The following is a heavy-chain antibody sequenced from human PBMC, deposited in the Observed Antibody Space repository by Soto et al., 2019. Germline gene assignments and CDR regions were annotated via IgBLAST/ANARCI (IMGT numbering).Heavy chain of an antibody. V-gene: IGHV3-48*01. D-gene: IGHD3-3*01. CDR1: GFTFSSYS. Sequence: PGGSLRLSCAASGFTFSSYSMNWVRQAPGKGLEWVSYISSSSSTIYYADSVKGRFTISRDNAKNSLYLQMNSLRAEDTAVYYCARDGALPYTIFGVTWGFDYWGQGTLVTVSS. CDR2: ISSSSSTI. CDR3: ARDGALPYTIFGVTWGFDY. J-gene: IGHJ4*02.